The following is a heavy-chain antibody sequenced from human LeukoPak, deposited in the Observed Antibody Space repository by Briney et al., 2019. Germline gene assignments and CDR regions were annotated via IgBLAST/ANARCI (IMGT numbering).Heavy chain of an antibody. CDR3: AKVPYYDFWSGYNPFDY. CDR2: IRYDGSNK. J-gene: IGHJ4*02. Sequence: WVRQAPGKGLEWVTFIRYDGSNKYYADSVKGRFTISRDNSKNTLYLQMNSLRAEDTAVYYCAKVPYYDFWSGYNPFDYWGQGTLVTVSS. V-gene: IGHV3-30*02. D-gene: IGHD3-3*01.